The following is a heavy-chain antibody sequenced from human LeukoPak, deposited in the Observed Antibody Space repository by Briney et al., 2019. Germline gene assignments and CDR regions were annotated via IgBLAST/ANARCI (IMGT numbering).Heavy chain of an antibody. Sequence: QSGGSLRLSCAASGFTFSSYAMSWVRQAPGKGLVWVSRSNNDGSRISYADSVKDRFTISRDNAKNTLYLQMNSLRVEDTAVYYCARDPGGAFDIWGQGTMVTVSS. V-gene: IGHV3-74*01. CDR2: SNNDGSRI. CDR1: GFTFSSYA. J-gene: IGHJ3*02. CDR3: ARDPGGAFDI.